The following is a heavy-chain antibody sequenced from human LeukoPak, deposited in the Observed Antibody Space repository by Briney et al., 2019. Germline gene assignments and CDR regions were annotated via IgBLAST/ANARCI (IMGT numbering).Heavy chain of an antibody. Sequence: GGSLRLSCAASGFTLDDYGMSWVRQAPGKGLEWVSGINWNGGSTGYADSVKGRFTSSRDNAKNSLHLQMNSLRAEDTALYYCARHYDSSGYYYYYYYMDVWGKGTTVTVSS. CDR3: ARHYDSSGYYYYYYYMDV. J-gene: IGHJ6*03. D-gene: IGHD3-22*01. CDR1: GFTLDDYG. V-gene: IGHV3-20*04. CDR2: INWNGGST.